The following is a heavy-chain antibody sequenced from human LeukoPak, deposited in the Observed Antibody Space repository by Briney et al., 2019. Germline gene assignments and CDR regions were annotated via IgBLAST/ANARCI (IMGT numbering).Heavy chain of an antibody. J-gene: IGHJ5*02. Sequence: PSETLSLTCTVSGGSISSYYWSWIRQPPGKGLEWIGSIYYSGSTNYNPSLKSRVTISVDTSKNQFSLKLSSVTAADTAVYYCARSGRPYSSSWYRYGWFDPWGQGTLVTVSS. D-gene: IGHD6-13*01. CDR2: IYYSGST. V-gene: IGHV4-59*01. CDR1: GGSISSYY. CDR3: ARSGRPYSSSWYRYGWFDP.